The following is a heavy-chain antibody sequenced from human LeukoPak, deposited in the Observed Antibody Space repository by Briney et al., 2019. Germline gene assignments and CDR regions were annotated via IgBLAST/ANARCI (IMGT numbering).Heavy chain of an antibody. J-gene: IGHJ4*02. CDR3: AKCYGSGSYYKEG. CDR1: GFTFSNYA. CDR2: ISGSGGST. Sequence: GRSLRLSCAASGFTFSNYAMSWVRQAPGKGLEWVSSISGSGGSTYYADSVKGRFTISRDNSKNTLYLQMNSLRAEDTAVYYCAKCYGSGSYYKEGWGQGTLVTVSS. V-gene: IGHV3-23*01. D-gene: IGHD3-10*01.